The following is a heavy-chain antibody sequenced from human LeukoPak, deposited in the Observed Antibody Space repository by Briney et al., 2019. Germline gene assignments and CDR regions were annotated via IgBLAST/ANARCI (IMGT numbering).Heavy chain of an antibody. CDR2: IIPILGIA. V-gene: IGHV1-69*04. J-gene: IGHJ4*02. Sequence: SVKVSCKASGGTFSSYAISWVRQAPGQGLEWMGRIIPILGIANYAQKFQGRVTITAGKSTSTAYMELSSLRSEDTAVYYCARVGRAVCSGSHYCFDYWGQGTLVTVSS. CDR1: GGTFSSYA. CDR3: ARVGRAVCSGSHYCFDY. D-gene: IGHD1-26*01.